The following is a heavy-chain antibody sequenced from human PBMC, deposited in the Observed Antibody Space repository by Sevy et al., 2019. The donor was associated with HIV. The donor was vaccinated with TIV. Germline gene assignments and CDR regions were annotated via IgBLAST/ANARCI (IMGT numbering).Heavy chain of an antibody. CDR3: ARDRPPGRWLVPYYYGMDV. Sequence: GGSLRLSCAASGFTFSSYSMNWVRQAPGKGLEWVSYISSSSTIYYADSVKGRFTISRDNAKNSLYLQMNSLRDEDTAVYYCARDRPPGRWLVPYYYGMDVWGQGTTVTVSS. D-gene: IGHD6-19*01. J-gene: IGHJ6*02. CDR1: GFTFSSYS. V-gene: IGHV3-48*02. CDR2: ISSSSTI.